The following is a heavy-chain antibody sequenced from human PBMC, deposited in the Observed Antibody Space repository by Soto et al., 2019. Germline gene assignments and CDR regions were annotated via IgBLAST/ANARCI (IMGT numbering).Heavy chain of an antibody. CDR3: AKHGVPYSSGWLNYFDY. V-gene: IGHV3-23*01. CDR1: GFTFNTYA. D-gene: IGHD6-19*01. Sequence: PGGSLRLSCAASGFTFNTYAMSWVRQAPGKGLEWVSAISGSGVTTYYADSVKGRFTISRDNSKNTVYLQMNSLRAEDAAVYYCAKHGVPYSSGWLNYFDYWGQGTPVTVSS. CDR2: ISGSGVTT. J-gene: IGHJ4*02.